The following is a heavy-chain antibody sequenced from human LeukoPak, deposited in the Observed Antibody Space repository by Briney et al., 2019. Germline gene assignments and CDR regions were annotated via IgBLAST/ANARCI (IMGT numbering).Heavy chain of an antibody. CDR1: GFGFSDQY. V-gene: IGHV3-72*01. Sequence: GGSLRLSCAASGFGFSDQYMDWVRQAPGKGLEWVGRTGNKANSYTTEYAASVKGRFTISRDDSKNSLYLQMNRLKTEDTAVYYCVRGYSGVSVYAYDIWGQGTMVTVSS. CDR2: TGNKANSYTT. J-gene: IGHJ3*02. D-gene: IGHD1-26*01. CDR3: VRGYSGVSVYAYDI.